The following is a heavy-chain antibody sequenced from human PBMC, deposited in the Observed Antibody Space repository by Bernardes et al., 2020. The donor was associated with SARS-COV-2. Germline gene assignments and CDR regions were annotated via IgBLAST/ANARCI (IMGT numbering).Heavy chain of an antibody. V-gene: IGHV1-18*01. Sequence: ASVKVSCKASGYTFTSYGISWVRQAPGQGLEWMGWNSADNGNTNYAQKFQGRVTMTTDTSTSTAYMELRSLRSDDTAVYYCATVVGYSYGGGWFDPWGQGTLVTVSS. J-gene: IGHJ5*02. CDR1: GYTFTSYG. CDR3: ATVVGYSYGGGWFDP. CDR2: NSADNGNT. D-gene: IGHD5-18*01.